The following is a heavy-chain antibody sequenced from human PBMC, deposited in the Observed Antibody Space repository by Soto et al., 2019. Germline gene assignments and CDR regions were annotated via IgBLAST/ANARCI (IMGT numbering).Heavy chain of an antibody. D-gene: IGHD3-3*01. CDR2: IYPGDSDT. V-gene: IGHV5-51*01. CDR3: ARQSNYDFWSGYSNYYGMDV. Sequence: GESLKISCNGSGYSFTSYWIGWVRQMPGKGLEWMGIIYPGDSDTRYSPSFQGQVTISADKSISTAYLQWSSLKASDTDMYYFARQSNYDFWSGYSNYYGMDVWGQGTTVTVSS. J-gene: IGHJ6*02. CDR1: GYSFTSYW.